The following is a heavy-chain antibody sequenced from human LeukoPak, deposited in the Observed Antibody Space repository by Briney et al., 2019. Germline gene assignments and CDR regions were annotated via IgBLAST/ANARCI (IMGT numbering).Heavy chain of an antibody. CDR2: INPSGGST. D-gene: IGHD6-13*01. J-gene: IGHJ4*02. CDR1: GYTFTSYD. Sequence: GASVKVSCKASGYTFTSYDINWVRQAPGQGLEWMGIINPSGGSTGYAQKFQGRVTMTRDTSTSTVYMELSSLRSEDTAVYYCARASRAGGFDYWGLGTLVTVSS. CDR3: ARASRAGGFDY. V-gene: IGHV1-46*01.